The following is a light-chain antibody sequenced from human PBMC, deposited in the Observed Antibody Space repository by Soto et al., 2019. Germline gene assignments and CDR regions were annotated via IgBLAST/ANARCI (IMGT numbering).Light chain of an antibody. V-gene: IGKV3-20*01. Sequence: ELVLTQSPGTLSLSPGERATLSCRASESVRNNSLAWYQQHPGQAPRLLIFGASSRATGIPDRFTGSGSGADFSLTISRLEPEDYAVYFCHHYGYGAETFGQGTKLEIK. CDR2: GAS. CDR1: ESVRNNS. J-gene: IGKJ2*01. CDR3: HHYGYGAET.